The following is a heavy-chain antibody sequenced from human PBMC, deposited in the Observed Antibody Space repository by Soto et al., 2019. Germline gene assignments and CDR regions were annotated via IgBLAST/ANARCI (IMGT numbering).Heavy chain of an antibody. CDR3: AKTRGAMIYSISVYGMDV. Sequence: EVQLLESGGGLVQPGGSLRLSCAASGFTFSSFALNWVRQAPGKGLAWVSIISGSADSTFYADSVKGRFTISRDNYKNMLSLQINSLRAEDSAVYYCAKTRGAMIYSISVYGMDVWGQGTTVTVSS. CDR2: ISGSADST. CDR1: GFTFSSFA. V-gene: IGHV3-23*01. J-gene: IGHJ6*02. D-gene: IGHD3-22*01.